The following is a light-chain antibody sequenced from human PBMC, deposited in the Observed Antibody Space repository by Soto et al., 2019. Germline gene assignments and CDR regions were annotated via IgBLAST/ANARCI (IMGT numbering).Light chain of an antibody. CDR2: GNI. CDR1: SSNIGAGYD. CDR3: QSYDSSLSGWV. J-gene: IGLJ2*01. Sequence: QSVLTQPPSVSGAPGQRVTISCTGSSSNIGAGYDVHWYQHLPGTAPKLLIYGNINRPSGVPDRFSGSKSGTSASLAITGLQAEDEADYYCQSYDSSLSGWVFGGGTNVTVL. V-gene: IGLV1-40*01.